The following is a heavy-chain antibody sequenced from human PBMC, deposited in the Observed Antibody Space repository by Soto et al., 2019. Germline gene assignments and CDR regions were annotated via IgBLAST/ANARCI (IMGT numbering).Heavy chain of an antibody. J-gene: IGHJ4*02. V-gene: IGHV4-31*03. CDR2: IDYRGST. Sequence: SETLSLTCTVSGGFISSGGYYWSWIRQHPGKGLEWIGYIDYRGSTDYSPSLKSRVTISLDTSKNQFSLKLSSVTVADTAVYFCVRGVIHWGQGTLVTVSS. CDR1: GGFISSGGYY. CDR3: VRGVIH. D-gene: IGHD6-13*01.